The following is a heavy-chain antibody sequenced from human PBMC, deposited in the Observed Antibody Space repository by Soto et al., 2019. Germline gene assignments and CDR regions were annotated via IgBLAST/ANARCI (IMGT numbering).Heavy chain of an antibody. Sequence: LRLSCAASGFTFDDYAMHWVRQAPGKGLEWVSGISWNSGSLGYADSVKGRFTISRDNAKNSLYLQMNSLRAEDTAFYYCAKGVSGTYYGMDVWGQGTTVTVSS. D-gene: IGHD6-19*01. CDR3: AKGVSGTYYGMDV. CDR2: ISWNSGSL. V-gene: IGHV3-9*01. J-gene: IGHJ6*02. CDR1: GFTFDDYA.